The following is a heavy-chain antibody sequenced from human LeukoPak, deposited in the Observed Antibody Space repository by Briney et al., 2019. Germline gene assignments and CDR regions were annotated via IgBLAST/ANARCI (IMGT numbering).Heavy chain of an antibody. CDR1: GFTFSSYG. J-gene: IGHJ4*02. D-gene: IGHD2-21*01. V-gene: IGHV3-33*01. CDR3: ARVMGGDGFSPDY. CDR2: IWYDGSNK. Sequence: GRSLRLSRAASGFTFSSYGMHWVRQAPGKGLEWVAVIWYDGSNKYYADSVKGRFTISRDNSKYTLYLQMNSLRAEDTAVYYCARVMGGDGFSPDYWGQGTLVTVSS.